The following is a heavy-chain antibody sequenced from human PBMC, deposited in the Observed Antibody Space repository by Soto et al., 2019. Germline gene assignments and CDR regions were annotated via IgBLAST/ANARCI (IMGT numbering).Heavy chain of an antibody. CDR1: GYSFTDYH. D-gene: IGHD2-8*01. CDR3: ARGDSTDCSNGVCSFFYNHDMDV. Sequence: ASVKVSCTASGYSFTDYHIHWVRQAPGQGLEWLGRINPKSGGTSTAQKFQGWVTMTTDTSISTASMELTRLTSDDTAIYYCARGDSTDCSNGVCSFFYNHDMDVWGQGTTVTVSS. V-gene: IGHV1-2*04. J-gene: IGHJ6*02. CDR2: INPKSGGT.